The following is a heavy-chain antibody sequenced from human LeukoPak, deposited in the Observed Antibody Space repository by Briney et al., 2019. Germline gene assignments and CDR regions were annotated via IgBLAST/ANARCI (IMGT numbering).Heavy chain of an antibody. CDR3: AKTAGIAAAGAFDP. J-gene: IGHJ5*02. Sequence: SVKVSCKASGGTSSSYAISWVRQAPGQGLEWMGGIIPIFGTANYAQKFQGRVTITADESTSTAYMELSSLRSEDTAVYYCAKTAGIAAAGAFDPWGQGTLVTVSS. D-gene: IGHD6-13*01. CDR2: IIPIFGTA. V-gene: IGHV1-69*13. CDR1: GGTSSSYA.